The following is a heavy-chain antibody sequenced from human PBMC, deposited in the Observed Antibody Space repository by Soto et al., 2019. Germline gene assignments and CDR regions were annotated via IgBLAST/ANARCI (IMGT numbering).Heavy chain of an antibody. J-gene: IGHJ5*02. Sequence: GASVKVSGKASGGTFSSYAISWVRQAPGQGLEWMGGIIPIFGTANYAQKFQGRVTITADKSTSTAYMELSSLRSEDTAVYYCARSKTPLMTTVTTGFDPWGQGTLVTVSS. V-gene: IGHV1-69*06. CDR1: GGTFSSYA. CDR3: ARSKTPLMTTVTTGFDP. CDR2: IIPIFGTA. D-gene: IGHD4-4*01.